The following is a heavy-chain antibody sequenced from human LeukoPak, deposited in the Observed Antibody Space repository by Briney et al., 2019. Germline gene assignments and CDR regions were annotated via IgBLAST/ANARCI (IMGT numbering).Heavy chain of an antibody. CDR1: GGSISSTNW. V-gene: IGHV4-4*02. Sequence: SGTLSLTCGVSGGSISSTNWWTWVRQPPGKGLEWIGEVHLDGRTNYNPSLKSRLTMSVDLSENHISLKLTSVTAADTAVYYCAREGGFYRPLDYSGQGTLVTVSS. CDR3: AREGGFYRPLDY. J-gene: IGHJ4*02. D-gene: IGHD3-3*01. CDR2: VHLDGRT.